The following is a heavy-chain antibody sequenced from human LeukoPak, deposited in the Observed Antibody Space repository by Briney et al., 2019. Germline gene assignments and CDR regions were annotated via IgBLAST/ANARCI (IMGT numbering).Heavy chain of an antibody. CDR2: IIPIFGTA. CDR1: GGTFSSYA. Sequence: SVKVSCKASGGTFSSYAISWVRQAPGQGLEWMGGIIPIFGTANYAQKFQGRVTITADESTSTAYMELSSLRSEDTAVYYCALPPVGYGGNFFCYWGQGTLVTVSS. J-gene: IGHJ4*02. V-gene: IGHV1-69*13. CDR3: ALPPVGYGGNFFCY. D-gene: IGHD4-23*01.